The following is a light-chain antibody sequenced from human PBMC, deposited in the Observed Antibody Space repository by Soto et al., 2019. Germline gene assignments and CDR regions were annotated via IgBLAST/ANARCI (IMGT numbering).Light chain of an antibody. J-gene: IGKJ3*01. CDR3: QHCGTSPLVT. CDR2: GVS. Sequence: EIVLTQSPGTLSLSPGERATLSCRASQSVTTRHLAWYQQKPGQAPRLLIHGVSSRATGIPDRFSGSGSGTDFILTISRLEPEDFAVYYCQHCGTSPLVTFGPGTKVDIK. V-gene: IGKV3-20*01. CDR1: QSVTTRH.